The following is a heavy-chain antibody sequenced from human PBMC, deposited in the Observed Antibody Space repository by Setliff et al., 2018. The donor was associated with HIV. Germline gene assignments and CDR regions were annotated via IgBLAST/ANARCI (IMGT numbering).Heavy chain of an antibody. Sequence: SETLSLTCTVSGGSISSGDYYWSWIRQPPGKGLEWIGYIYYSGSTYYNPSLKSRVTISVDTSKNQFSLKLSSVTAADTAVYYCARDRLTMVRGDAFDIWGQVTMVTVSS. V-gene: IGHV4-30-4*08. CDR3: ARDRLTMVRGDAFDI. CDR1: GGSISSGDYY. D-gene: IGHD3-10*01. CDR2: IYYSGST. J-gene: IGHJ3*02.